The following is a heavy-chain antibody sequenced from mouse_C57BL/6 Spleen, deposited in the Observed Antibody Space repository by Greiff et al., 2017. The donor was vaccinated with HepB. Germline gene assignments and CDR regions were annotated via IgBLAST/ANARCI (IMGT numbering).Heavy chain of an antibody. V-gene: IGHV1-15*01. CDR1: GYTFTDYE. J-gene: IGHJ3*01. Sequence: QVQLKQSGAELVRPGASVTLSCKASGYTFTDYEMHWVKQTPVHGLEWIGAIDPETGGTAYNQKFKGKAILTADKSSSTAYMELRSLTSEDSAVYYCTRRDGYYVRFAYWGQGTLVTVSA. D-gene: IGHD2-3*01. CDR3: TRRDGYYVRFAY. CDR2: IDPETGGT.